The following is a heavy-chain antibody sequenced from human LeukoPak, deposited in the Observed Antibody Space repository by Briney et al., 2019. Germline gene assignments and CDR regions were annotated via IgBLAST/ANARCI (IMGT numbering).Heavy chain of an antibody. CDR1: GFTFSSYG. D-gene: IGHD3-10*01. J-gene: IGHJ6*02. V-gene: IGHV3-30*18. CDR2: ISYDGSNK. CDR3: AKDGSYYYGSGTLYYYYGMDV. Sequence: GRSLRLSCAASGFTFSSYGMHWVRQAPGKGLEWVAVISYDGSNKYYADSVKGRFTISRDNSKNTLYLQMNSLRAEDTAVYYCAKDGSYYYGSGTLYYYYGMDVWGQGTTVTVSS.